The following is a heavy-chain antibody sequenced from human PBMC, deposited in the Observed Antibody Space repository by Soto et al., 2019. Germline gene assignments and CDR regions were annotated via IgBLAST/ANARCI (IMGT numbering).Heavy chain of an antibody. J-gene: IGHJ4*02. V-gene: IGHV3-30*18. CDR1: GFTFSSYG. CDR3: AKDLGFLEWLLSNFDY. Sequence: GGSLRLSCAASGFTFSSYGMHWVRQAPGKGLEWVAVISYDGSNKYYADSVKGRFTISRDNSKNTLYLQMNSLRAEDTAVYYCAKDLGFLEWLLSNFDYWGQGTLVTVSS. CDR2: ISYDGSNK. D-gene: IGHD3-3*01.